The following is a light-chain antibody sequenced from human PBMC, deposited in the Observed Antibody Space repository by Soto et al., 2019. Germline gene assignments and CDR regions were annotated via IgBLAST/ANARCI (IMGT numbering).Light chain of an antibody. CDR2: EVS. J-gene: IGLJ2*01. Sequence: QTVVTQPASVSGSPGQSITISCTGTSSDVGAYNYVSWYQQHPGKAPKLIISEVSDRPSGISARFTGSKSGNMASLTISGLQTEDEADYFCSSYTTTSTLVFGGGTKLTVL. CDR1: SSDVGAYNY. CDR3: SSYTTTSTLV. V-gene: IGLV2-14*01.